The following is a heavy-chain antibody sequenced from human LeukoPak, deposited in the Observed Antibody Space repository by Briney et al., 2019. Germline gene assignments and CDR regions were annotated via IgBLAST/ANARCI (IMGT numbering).Heavy chain of an antibody. CDR2: ISAYNGNT. J-gene: IGHJ4*02. D-gene: IGHD1-1*01. V-gene: IGHV1-18*01. CDR3: ARASAQLERPDY. CDR1: GYTFTSYG. Sequence: ASVKVSCKASGYTFTSYGISWVRQAPGQGLEWTGWISAYNGNTNYAQKLQGRVTMTTDTSTSTAYMELRSLRSDDTAVYYCARASAQLERPDYWGQGTLVTVSS.